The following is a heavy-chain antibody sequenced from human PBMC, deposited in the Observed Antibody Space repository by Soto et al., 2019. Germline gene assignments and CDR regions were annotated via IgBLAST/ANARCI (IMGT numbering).Heavy chain of an antibody. J-gene: IGHJ4*02. Sequence: EVQLVESGGGLVQPGGSLRLSCAASGVTVSSNYRSWVRQAPVKGLEWVSVIYSGGSTYYADSVKGRFTISRDNSKNTLYLQMNSPRAEDTAVYYCARHGYNYGGGYFDYWGQGTLVTVSS. V-gene: IGHV3-66*04. CDR1: GVTVSSNY. D-gene: IGHD5-18*01. CDR2: IYSGGST. CDR3: ARHGYNYGGGYFDY.